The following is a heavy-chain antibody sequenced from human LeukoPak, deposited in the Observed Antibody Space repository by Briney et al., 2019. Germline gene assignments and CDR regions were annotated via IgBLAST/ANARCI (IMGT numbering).Heavy chain of an antibody. CDR2: ITSSGTTI. Sequence: PGGSLRLSCAASGFTFSDYYMGWIRQAPGKGLECVSYITSSGTTIYYADSVKGRFTISRDNAKNSLNLQMNSLRAEDTAVYYCARGDTKYCSSASCHNPFDQWGRGTLVTVTS. CDR1: GFTFSDYY. CDR3: ARGDTKYCSSASCHNPFDQ. D-gene: IGHD2-2*02. J-gene: IGHJ4*02. V-gene: IGHV3-11*04.